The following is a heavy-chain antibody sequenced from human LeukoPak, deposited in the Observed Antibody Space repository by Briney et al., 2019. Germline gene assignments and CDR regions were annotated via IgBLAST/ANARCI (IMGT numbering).Heavy chain of an antibody. CDR2: ISGSSSTI. CDR1: GFTFSSYA. J-gene: IGHJ4*02. CDR3: ARDPAVTYYFDY. D-gene: IGHD2-2*01. Sequence: PGGSLRLSCAASGFTFSSYAMSWVRQAPGKGLEWVSAISGSSSTIYYADSVKGRFTISRDNAKNSLYLQMNSLRDEDTAVYYCARDPAVTYYFDYWGQGTLVTVSS. V-gene: IGHV3-48*02.